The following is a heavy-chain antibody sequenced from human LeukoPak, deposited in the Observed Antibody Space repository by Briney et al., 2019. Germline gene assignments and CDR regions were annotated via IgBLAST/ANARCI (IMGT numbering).Heavy chain of an antibody. CDR1: GLTVSRYT. V-gene: IGHV3-21*01. CDR2: VDTTSNYI. J-gene: IGHJ5*01. D-gene: IGHD1-26*01. Sequence: GGSLRLSCAAPGLTVSRYTMSWLRQAPGKGLEWVSSVDTTSNYIYYTDSVKGRFTISRDSAKNSLYLQMNSLRAEDTAVYFCARDSVPLEATLRNSFAPWGQPTLITVSS. CDR3: ARDSVPLEATLRNSFAP.